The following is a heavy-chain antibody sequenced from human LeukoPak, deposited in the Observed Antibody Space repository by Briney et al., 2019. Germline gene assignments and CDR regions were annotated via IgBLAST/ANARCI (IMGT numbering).Heavy chain of an antibody. CDR1: GYSISSGYY. D-gene: IGHD3-22*01. V-gene: IGHV4-38-2*02. CDR2: IYHSGST. Sequence: SETLSLTCAVSGYSISSGYYWGWIRQPPGKGREGIGSIYHSGSTYYNPSLKSRVTISVDTSKNQFSLKLSSVTAADTAVYYCARDLGPNSSGYYYTHNWFDPWGQGTLVTVSS. CDR3: ARDLGPNSSGYYYTHNWFDP. J-gene: IGHJ5*02.